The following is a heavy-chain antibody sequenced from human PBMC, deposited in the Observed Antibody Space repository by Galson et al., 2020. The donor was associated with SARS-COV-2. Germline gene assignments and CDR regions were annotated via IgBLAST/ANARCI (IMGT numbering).Heavy chain of an antibody. Sequence: SGPTLVKPTQTLTLTCSLSGFSLSTTGMRVSWIRQPPGKALEWLARIDWDDDKLYSTSLKSRLTISKDTSKNQVVLTMTDMEPVDTATYYCARIEVAGTYYFDNWGQGILVTVS. CDR1: GFSLSTTGMR. CDR3: ARIEVAGTYYFDN. J-gene: IGHJ4*02. D-gene: IGHD6-19*01. CDR2: IDWDDDK. V-gene: IGHV2-70*04.